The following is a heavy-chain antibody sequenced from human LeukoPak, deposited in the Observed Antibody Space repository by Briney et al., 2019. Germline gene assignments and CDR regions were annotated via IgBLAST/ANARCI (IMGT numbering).Heavy chain of an antibody. CDR1: GFTFSSYW. Sequence: GGSLRLSCAASGFTFSSYWMSWVRQAPGKGLEWVANIKQDGSEKYYVDSVKGRFTISRDNAKNSLYLQMNSLRAEDTAVYYCARDRIDREYYYGSVMAYWGQGTLVTVSS. V-gene: IGHV3-7*01. J-gene: IGHJ4*02. CDR2: IKQDGSEK. CDR3: ARDRIDREYYYGSVMAY. D-gene: IGHD3-10*01.